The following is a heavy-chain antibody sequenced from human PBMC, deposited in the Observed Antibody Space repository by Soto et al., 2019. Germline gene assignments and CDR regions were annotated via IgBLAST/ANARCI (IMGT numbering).Heavy chain of an antibody. D-gene: IGHD3-22*01. Sequence: GASVKVSCKASGYTFTSYGISWGRQAPGQGLEWMGWISAYNGNTNYAQKLQGRVTMTTDTSTSTAYMELRSLRSDDTAVYYCARYPFSHYTVIGVLYVLCGPGSRVTGS. J-gene: IGHJ4*02. CDR1: GYTFTSYG. CDR2: ISAYNGNT. CDR3: ARYPFSHYTVIGVLYVL. V-gene: IGHV1-18*01.